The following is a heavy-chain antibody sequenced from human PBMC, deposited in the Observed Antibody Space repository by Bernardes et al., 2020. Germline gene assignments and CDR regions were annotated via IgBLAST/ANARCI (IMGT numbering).Heavy chain of an antibody. V-gene: IGHV1-69*13. J-gene: IGHJ4*02. CDR3: ARGQTYYYGSGSYYPDY. CDR2: IIPIFGTA. CDR1: GGTFSSYA. D-gene: IGHD3-10*01. Sequence: SVKVSCKASGGTFSSYAISWVRQAPGQGLEWMGGIIPIFGTANYAQKFQGRVTITADESTSTAYMELSSLRSEDTAVYYCARGQTYYYGSGSYYPDYWGQGTLVTVSS.